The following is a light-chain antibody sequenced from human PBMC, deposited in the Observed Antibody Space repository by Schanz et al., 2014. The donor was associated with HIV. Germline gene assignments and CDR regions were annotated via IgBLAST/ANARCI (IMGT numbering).Light chain of an antibody. J-gene: IGKJ5*01. V-gene: IGKV1-33*01. Sequence: DIQMTQSPSSLSASVGDRVTITCPASQDISNYLNWYQQKPGKAPKLLIYDASNLETGVPSRFSGGGSGTDFTFTISSLQPEDYATYFCQQFDSLPITFGQGTRLEIK. CDR2: DAS. CDR3: QQFDSLPIT. CDR1: QDISNY.